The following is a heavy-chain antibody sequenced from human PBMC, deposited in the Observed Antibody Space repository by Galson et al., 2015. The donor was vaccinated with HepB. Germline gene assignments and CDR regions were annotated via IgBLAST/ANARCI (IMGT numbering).Heavy chain of an antibody. CDR2: INHSGST. V-gene: IGHV4-34*01. J-gene: IGHJ4*02. D-gene: IGHD6-6*01. CDR1: GGSFSGYY. Sequence: ETLSLTCAVYGGSFSGYYWSWIRQPPGKGLEWIGEINHSGSTNYNPSLKSRVTISVDTSKNQFSLKLSSVTAADTAVYYCARVHSSSYYFDYWGQGTLVTVSS. CDR3: ARVHSSSYYFDY.